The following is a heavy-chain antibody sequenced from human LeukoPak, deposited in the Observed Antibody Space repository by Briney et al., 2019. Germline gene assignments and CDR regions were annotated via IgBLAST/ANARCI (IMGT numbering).Heavy chain of an antibody. V-gene: IGHV3-30*18. J-gene: IGHJ6*02. CDR1: GFTFSSYG. Sequence: GGSLRLSCAASGFTFSSYGMHWVRQAPGKELDWVALISYDGSNAYYADSVKGRFTISRNNSKNTVFLQMISLRAEGTAVYYCAKGFDYYYDSSQYYYGMDVWGQGTTVTVS. CDR2: ISYDGSNA. CDR3: AKGFDYYYDSSQYYYGMDV. D-gene: IGHD3-22*01.